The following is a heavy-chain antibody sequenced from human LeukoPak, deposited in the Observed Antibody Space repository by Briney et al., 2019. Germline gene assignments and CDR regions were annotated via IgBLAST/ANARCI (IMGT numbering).Heavy chain of an antibody. CDR2: INHSGYT. D-gene: IGHD6-19*01. Sequence: SETLSLTCAVSGVPFSNYYWSWVRQSPRQGLEWIGEINHSGYTNYSPSLKSRVTMSIDTSKNQFSLMLTSVTAADAGVYYCTRAVAGHPDWGQRTLVTVSS. J-gene: IGHJ4*02. V-gene: IGHV4-34*01. CDR3: TRAVAGHPD. CDR1: GVPFSNYY.